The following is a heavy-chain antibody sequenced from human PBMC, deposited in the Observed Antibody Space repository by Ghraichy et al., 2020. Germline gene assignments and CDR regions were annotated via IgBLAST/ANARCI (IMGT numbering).Heavy chain of an antibody. J-gene: IGHJ4*02. D-gene: IGHD6-19*01. CDR3: AGGRWQWLVEYYFDY. CDR2: IWYDGSNK. CDR1: GFTFSSYG. Sequence: GGSLRLSCAASGFTFSSYGMHWVRQAPGKGLEWVAAIWYDGSNKYYAASVKGRFTISRDNSKNTLYLQMNSLRAEDTAVYYCAGGRWQWLVEYYFDYWGQGTLVTVSS. V-gene: IGHV3-33*01.